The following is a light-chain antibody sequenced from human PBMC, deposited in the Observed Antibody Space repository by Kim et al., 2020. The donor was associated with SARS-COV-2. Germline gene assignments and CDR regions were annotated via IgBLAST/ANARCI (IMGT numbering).Light chain of an antibody. CDR1: QMIDTW. CDR2: LAS. V-gene: IGKV1-5*03. J-gene: IGKJ2*01. Sequence: ASIGDRVTITCRASQMIDTWLAWYQQKPGKAPKLLIYLASTLENGVPPRFSGSGSEAEFTLTINSLQPDDFATYYCQHYSRFPYTFGQGTKVDIK. CDR3: QHYSRFPYT.